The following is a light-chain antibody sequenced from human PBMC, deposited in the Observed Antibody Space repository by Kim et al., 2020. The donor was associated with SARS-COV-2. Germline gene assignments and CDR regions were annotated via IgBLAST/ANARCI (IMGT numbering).Light chain of an antibody. V-gene: IGLV2-14*03. CDR2: DVT. Sequence: GQWFTISCTGRKRDIGGYNYVSWYQQHPGKAPKLIIYDVTKRPSGVSDRFSGSKSGNTASLIISGLQADDEADYYCSSYTSSKTWVFGGGTQLTVL. CDR3: SSYTSSKTWV. CDR1: KRDIGGYNY. J-gene: IGLJ3*02.